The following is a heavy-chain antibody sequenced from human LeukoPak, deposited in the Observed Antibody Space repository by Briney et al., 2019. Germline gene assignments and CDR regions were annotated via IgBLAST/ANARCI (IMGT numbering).Heavy chain of an antibody. CDR1: GFTFSGYA. D-gene: IGHD4-17*01. CDR3: AKDRFSYGYYFDY. Sequence: GGSLRLSCAASGFTFSGYAMHCVRQAPGKGLEWGAVISYDGSIKYYADSVKGRFTISRDNSKNTLYLQMDSLRAEDTAVYYCAKDRFSYGYYFDYWGQGTLVTVSS. V-gene: IGHV3-30*04. CDR2: ISYDGSIK. J-gene: IGHJ4*02.